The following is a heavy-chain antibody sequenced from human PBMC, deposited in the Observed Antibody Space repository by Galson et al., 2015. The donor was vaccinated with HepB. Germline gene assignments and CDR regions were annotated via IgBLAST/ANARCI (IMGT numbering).Heavy chain of an antibody. V-gene: IGHV3-49*04. CDR3: TRDIPELWFGELSGVY. J-gene: IGHJ4*02. D-gene: IGHD3-10*01. CDR1: GFTFGDYA. CDR2: IRSKAYGGTT. Sequence: SLRLSCAASGFTFGDYAMSWVRQAPGKGLEWVGFIRSKAYGGTTEYAASVKGRFTISRDDSKSIAYLQMNSLKTEDTAVYYCTRDIPELWFGELSGVYWGQGTLVTVSS.